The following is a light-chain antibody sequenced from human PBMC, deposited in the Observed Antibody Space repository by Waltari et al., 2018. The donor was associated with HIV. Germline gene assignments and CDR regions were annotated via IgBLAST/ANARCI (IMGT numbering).Light chain of an antibody. CDR2: DVS. CDR3: SSYTSSSTRV. CDR1: SSDVGDYNY. J-gene: IGLJ1*01. Sequence: QSALTQPASVSGSPGQSITISCTGTSSDVGDYNYVSWYQQHPGKAPKLIIYDVSNRPSWVSNRFSGSKSGNTASLTISGLQTEYEADYYCSSYTSSSTRVFGTGTKVTVL. V-gene: IGLV2-14*01.